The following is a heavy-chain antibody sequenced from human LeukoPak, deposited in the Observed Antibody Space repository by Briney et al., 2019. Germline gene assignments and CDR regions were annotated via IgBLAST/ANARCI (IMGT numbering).Heavy chain of an antibody. CDR3: ARGKQLERAFDI. J-gene: IGHJ3*02. V-gene: IGHV4-61*02. Sequence: PSQTLSLTCTVSGGSISSGSYYWSWIRQPAGKGLEWIGRIYTSGSTNYNPSLKSRVTISVDTSKNQFSLKLSSVTAADTAVYYCARGKQLERAFDIWGQGTMVPVSS. D-gene: IGHD1-1*01. CDR1: GGSISSGSYY. CDR2: IYTSGST.